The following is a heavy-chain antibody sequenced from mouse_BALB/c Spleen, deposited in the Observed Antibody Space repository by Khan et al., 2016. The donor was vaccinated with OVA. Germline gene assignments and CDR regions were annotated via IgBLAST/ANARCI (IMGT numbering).Heavy chain of an antibody. CDR3: ARRASYWYFDV. CDR1: GYTFTNYG. CDR2: INTYTGEP. V-gene: IGHV9-1*02. D-gene: IGHD3-1*01. J-gene: IGHJ1*01. Sequence: QIQLVQSGPELKKPGETVKISCKASGYTFTNYGMNWVKQAPGKGLKWMGWINTYTGEPTYTDDFKGRFAFSLENSASPAYLQINNHKNEDMATSFCARRASYWYFDVWRAETTVTVSS.